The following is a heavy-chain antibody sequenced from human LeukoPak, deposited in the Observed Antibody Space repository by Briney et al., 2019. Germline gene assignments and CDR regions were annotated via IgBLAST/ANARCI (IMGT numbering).Heavy chain of an antibody. D-gene: IGHD5-18*01. CDR2: ISSSSSYI. Sequence: GGSLRLSCAASGFTFSSYSMNWVRQAPGKGLEWVSSISSSSSYIYYADSVKGRFTISRDNAKNSLYLQMNSLRAEDTAVYYCARGGYGYGHFDYWGQGTLVTVSS. V-gene: IGHV3-21*01. CDR3: ARGGYGYGHFDY. J-gene: IGHJ4*02. CDR1: GFTFSSYS.